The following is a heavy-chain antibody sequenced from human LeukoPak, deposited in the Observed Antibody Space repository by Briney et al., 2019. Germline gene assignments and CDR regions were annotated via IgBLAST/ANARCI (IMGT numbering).Heavy chain of an antibody. Sequence: PGGSLRLSCAASGFTFSSYWMHWVRQAPGKGLVWVSSISTSSSYIYYADSLKGRFTISRDNARKSLYLQMNSLRAEDTAVYYCARDPEYDYVWGRILGAFDIWGQGTMVTVSS. V-gene: IGHV3-21*01. J-gene: IGHJ3*02. CDR2: ISTSSSYI. CDR3: ARDPEYDYVWGRILGAFDI. D-gene: IGHD3-16*01. CDR1: GFTFSSYW.